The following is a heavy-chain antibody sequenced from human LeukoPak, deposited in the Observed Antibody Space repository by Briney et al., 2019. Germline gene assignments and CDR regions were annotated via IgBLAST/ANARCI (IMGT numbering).Heavy chain of an antibody. CDR1: GGSISSSSYY. Sequence: SETLSLTCTVSGGSISSSSYYRGWTREPPGKGLEWIGRIYYSGSTYYNPSLKSRVTISVDTSKNQFSLKVSSVTAADTAVYYCARLGPGPEWLVLGYFDYWGQGTLVTVSS. D-gene: IGHD6-19*01. V-gene: IGHV4-39*01. J-gene: IGHJ4*02. CDR2: IYYSGST. CDR3: ARLGPGPEWLVLGYFDY.